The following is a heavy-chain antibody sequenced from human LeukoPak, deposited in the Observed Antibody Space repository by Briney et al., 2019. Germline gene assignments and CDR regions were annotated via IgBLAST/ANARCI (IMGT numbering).Heavy chain of an antibody. CDR3: AELGITMIGGV. Sequence: GGSLRLSCAASGFTFSSYWMSWVRQAPGKWLEWVANIKQDGSEKYYVDSVKGRFTISRDNAKNSLYLQMNSLRAEDTAVYYCAELGITMIGGVWGKGTTVTVSS. V-gene: IGHV3-7*01. CDR2: IKQDGSEK. D-gene: IGHD3-10*02. CDR1: GFTFSSYW. J-gene: IGHJ6*04.